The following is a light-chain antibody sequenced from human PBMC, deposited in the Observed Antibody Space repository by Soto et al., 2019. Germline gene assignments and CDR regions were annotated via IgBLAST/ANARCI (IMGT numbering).Light chain of an antibody. Sequence: DIQMTQSPSSLSASVGDRVTITCRASQSISSYLNWYQQKPGKAPKLLIYAASSLQSGVTSRFSGSGSGTDFTLTISSLQPEDFATYYGQQSYSTLFTFGPGTKVDIK. CDR3: QQSYSTLFT. J-gene: IGKJ3*01. CDR1: QSISSY. V-gene: IGKV1-39*01. CDR2: AAS.